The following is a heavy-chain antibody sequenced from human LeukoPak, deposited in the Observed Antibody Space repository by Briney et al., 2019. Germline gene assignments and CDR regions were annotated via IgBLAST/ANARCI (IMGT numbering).Heavy chain of an antibody. V-gene: IGHV3-7*01. Sequence: RGSLRLSCGASGFTFSSYWMSWFRKAPGKGLEWLANIKQDGSEKYYVDSVKGRFTISRDNAKNSLYLQMNSLRAEDTAVYYCAREEGKHIVVVTAISFDYWGQGTLVTVSS. J-gene: IGHJ4*02. CDR3: AREEGKHIVVVTAISFDY. CDR1: GFTFSSYW. D-gene: IGHD2-21*02. CDR2: IKQDGSEK.